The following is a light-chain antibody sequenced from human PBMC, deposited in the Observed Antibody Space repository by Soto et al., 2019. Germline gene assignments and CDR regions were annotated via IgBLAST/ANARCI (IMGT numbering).Light chain of an antibody. J-gene: IGKJ2*01. CDR3: QQYGGSPPYT. CDR2: GAS. CDR1: QSVSSN. V-gene: IGKV3-20*01. Sequence: EIVMTQSPATLSVSPGERATLSCRASQSVSSNLAWYQQKPGQAPRLLIYGASSRATGIPHRFSGRGSGTDFTLTISRLEPEDCGVYYCQQYGGSPPYTFGQGTRLEIK.